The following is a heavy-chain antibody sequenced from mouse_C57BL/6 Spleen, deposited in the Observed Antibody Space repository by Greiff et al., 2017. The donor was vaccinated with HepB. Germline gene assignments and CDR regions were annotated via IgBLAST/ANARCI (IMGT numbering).Heavy chain of an antibody. CDR2: IYPGDGDT. V-gene: IGHV1-82*01. CDR1: GYAFSSSW. Sequence: QVQLQQSGPELVKPGASVKISCKASGYAFSSSWMNWVKQRPGKGLEWIGRIYPGDGDTNYNGKFKGKATLTADKSSSTAYMQLSSLTSEDSAVYCCARWESRLFDYWGQGTTLTVSS. CDR3: ARWESRLFDY. D-gene: IGHD6-2*01. J-gene: IGHJ2*01.